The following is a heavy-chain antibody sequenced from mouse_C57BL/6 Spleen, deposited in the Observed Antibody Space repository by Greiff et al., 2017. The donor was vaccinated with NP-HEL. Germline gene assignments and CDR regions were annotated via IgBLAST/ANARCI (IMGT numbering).Heavy chain of an antibody. D-gene: IGHD1-1*01. Sequence: QVQLQQPGAELVRPGSSVKLSCKASGYTFTSYWMHWVKQRPIQGLEWIGNIDPSDSETHYNQKFKDKATLTVDKSSSTAYMQLSSLTSEDSAVYYCARGGVLENYFDYWGQGTTLTVSS. CDR2: IDPSDSET. CDR3: ARGGVLENYFDY. J-gene: IGHJ2*01. CDR1: GYTFTSYW. V-gene: IGHV1-52*01.